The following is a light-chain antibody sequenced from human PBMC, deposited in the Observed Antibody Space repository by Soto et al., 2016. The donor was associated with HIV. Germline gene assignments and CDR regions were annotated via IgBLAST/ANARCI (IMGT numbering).Light chain of an antibody. V-gene: IGKV1-9*01. CDR1: QDISNY. CDR3: LQHHTYPWT. CDR2: AAS. Sequence: DIQLTQSPSFLSASVGDRVTITCRSSQDISNYLAWYQQKPGKAPKLLIYAASTLQSGVPSRFSGSGSGTEFTLTISSLQPEDFTTYYCLQHHTYPWTFGQGTKVEIK. J-gene: IGKJ1*01.